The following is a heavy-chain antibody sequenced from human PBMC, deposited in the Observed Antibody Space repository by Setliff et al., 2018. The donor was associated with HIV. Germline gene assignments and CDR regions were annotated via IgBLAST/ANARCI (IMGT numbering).Heavy chain of an antibody. J-gene: IGHJ4*02. CDR1: GGSISGYY. V-gene: IGHV4-59*01. D-gene: IGHD3-10*01. CDR2: IYYSGST. CDR3: ARDTSGGY. Sequence: PSETLSLTCTVSGGSISGYYWNWVRQPPGKGLEWMGYIYYSGSTDYNPALKRRVTISLDTSKNQFSLKLSSVTAADTAVYYCARDTSGGYWGQGTLVTVSS.